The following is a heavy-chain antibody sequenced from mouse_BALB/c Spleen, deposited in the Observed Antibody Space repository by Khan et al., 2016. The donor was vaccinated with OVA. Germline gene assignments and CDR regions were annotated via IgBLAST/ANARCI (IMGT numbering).Heavy chain of an antibody. Sequence: VQLQQSGPGLVKPSQSLSLTCTVTGYSITSEYAWNWIRQFPGNKLEWMGYINYSGNTRFNPSLKGRISITRDTSKNQFFLQLNSVTTEDTATYYCARKDYYDYDPFPYWGQGTLVTVSA. CDR2: INYSGNT. CDR3: ARKDYYDYDPFPY. V-gene: IGHV3-2*02. D-gene: IGHD2-4*01. J-gene: IGHJ3*01. CDR1: GYSITSEYA.